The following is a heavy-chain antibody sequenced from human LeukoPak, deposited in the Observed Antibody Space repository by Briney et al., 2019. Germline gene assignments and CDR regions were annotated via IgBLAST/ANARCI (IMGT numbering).Heavy chain of an antibody. CDR1: GFTFSSYS. D-gene: IGHD2-15*01. V-gene: IGHV3-21*01. CDR2: ISSSSGYI. CDR3: ARVVVVAATKYLDY. J-gene: IGHJ4*02. Sequence: GGSPRLSCAVSGFTFSSYSVNWVRQAPGKGLEWVSSISSSSGYIYYADSVKGRFTISRDNAKNSLYLQMNSLRAEHTAVYYCARVVVVAATKYLDYWGQGTLVTVSS.